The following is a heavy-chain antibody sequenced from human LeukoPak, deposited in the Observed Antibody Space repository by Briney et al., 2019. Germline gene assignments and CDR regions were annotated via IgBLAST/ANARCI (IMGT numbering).Heavy chain of an antibody. CDR1: GYTFTSYY. J-gene: IGHJ6*03. D-gene: IGHD3-10*01. V-gene: IGHV1-46*01. CDR2: INPSGGST. Sequence: GASVKVSCKASGYTFTSYYMHWVRQAPGQGLEWMGIINPSGGSTSYAQKFQGRVTMTRDTSTSTVYMELSSLRSEDTAVYYCATLPSIITMVRGVISPNYYMDVWGKGTTVTISS. CDR3: ATLPSIITMVRGVISPNYYMDV.